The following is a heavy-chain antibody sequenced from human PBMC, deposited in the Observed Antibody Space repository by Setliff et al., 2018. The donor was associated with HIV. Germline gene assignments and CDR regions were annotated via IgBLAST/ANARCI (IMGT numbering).Heavy chain of an antibody. Sequence: KPSETLSLTCSVAGASMTSHYLTWIRQPRGMGLEWIGNIYGSGTTKYNPSLRSRVTISVDKSKNQLSLSLDSVTAADTAVYYCATDPKGDGWAYFDSWGQGTLVTVSS. V-gene: IGHV4-59*11. J-gene: IGHJ4*02. D-gene: IGHD6-19*01. CDR1: GASMTSHY. CDR3: ATDPKGDGWAYFDS. CDR2: IYGSGTT.